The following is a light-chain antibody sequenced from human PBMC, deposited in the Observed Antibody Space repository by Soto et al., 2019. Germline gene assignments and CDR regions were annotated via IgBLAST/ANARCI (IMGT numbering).Light chain of an antibody. CDR1: NSNIGGNT. J-gene: IGLJ2*01. V-gene: IGLV1-44*01. Sequence: QSVLTQPPSASGTPGQRVTISCSGSNSNIGGNTVNWYQQLPGTAPKLLIYSDDQRPSGVPDRFSGSKSGTSGSLAISGLQSEDEADYYWAAWDDSLNGVVFGGGTKLTVL. CDR2: SDD. CDR3: AAWDDSLNGVV.